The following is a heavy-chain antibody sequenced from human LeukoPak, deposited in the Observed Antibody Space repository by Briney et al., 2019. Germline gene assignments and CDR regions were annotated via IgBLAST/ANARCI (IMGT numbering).Heavy chain of an antibody. J-gene: IGHJ4*02. Sequence: GGSLRLSCAASGFTFSSYSMNWVRQAPGKGLEWVSSISSSSCYIYYADSVKGRFTISRDNAKNSLYLQMNSLRAEDTAVYYCASLSAAMVYYFDYWGQGTLVTVSS. CDR1: GFTFSSYS. V-gene: IGHV3-21*01. CDR2: ISSSSCYI. D-gene: IGHD5-18*01. CDR3: ASLSAAMVYYFDY.